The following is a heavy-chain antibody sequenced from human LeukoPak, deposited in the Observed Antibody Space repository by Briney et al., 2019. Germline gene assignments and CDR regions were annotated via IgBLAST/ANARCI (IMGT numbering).Heavy chain of an antibody. J-gene: IGHJ4*02. V-gene: IGHV3-23*01. CDR2: ISGSGGST. Sequence: PGGSLRLSCAASGFTFSSYAMSWVRQAPGKGLEWVSAISGSGGSTYYADSVKGRFTISRDNSKNTLYLQMNSLRAEDTAVYYCAKDHALSSRGEIDYWGQGTLVTVSS. D-gene: IGHD6-13*01. CDR1: GFTFSSYA. CDR3: AKDHALSSRGEIDY.